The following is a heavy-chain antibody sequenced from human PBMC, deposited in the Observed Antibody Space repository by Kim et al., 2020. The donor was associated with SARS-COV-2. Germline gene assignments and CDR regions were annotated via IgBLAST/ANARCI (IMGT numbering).Heavy chain of an antibody. CDR1: GFTFSSYA. CDR3: AKVTVVDAFDI. Sequence: GGSLRLSCAASGFTFSSYAMHWVRQAPGKGLEWVAVIWYDGSNKYYADSVKGRFTISRDNSKNTLYLQMNSLRAEDTAVYYCAKVTVVDAFDIWGQGTMVTVSS. J-gene: IGHJ3*02. D-gene: IGHD4-17*01. CDR2: IWYDGSNK. V-gene: IGHV3-33*06.